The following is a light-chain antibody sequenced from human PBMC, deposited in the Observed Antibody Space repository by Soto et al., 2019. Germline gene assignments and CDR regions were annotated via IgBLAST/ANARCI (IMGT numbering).Light chain of an antibody. V-gene: IGLV2-14*03. CDR2: DVT. CDR3: SSYRDYRTLEV. Sequence: QSVLTQPDSVSASLGESITISCTGTNTDIGGYNYVSWYQQHPGKAPKLVIYDVTSRPSGIPNRFSGSKSGFTASLTISGLQAEDDAHYFCSSYRDYRTLEVFGTGTKVTVL. J-gene: IGLJ1*01. CDR1: NTDIGGYNY.